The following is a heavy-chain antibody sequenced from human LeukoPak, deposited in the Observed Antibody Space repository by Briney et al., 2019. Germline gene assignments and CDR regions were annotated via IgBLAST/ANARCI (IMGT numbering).Heavy chain of an antibody. CDR1: SGSISSYY. Sequence: SETLALTCTVSSGSISSYYWSWIRQPAGKGLEWIGRIYTSGTTNYNPSLKSQVTISLDTSKNQFSLKLSSVTAADTAVYYCARSFLEWNNWFDPWGQGTLVTVSS. D-gene: IGHD3-3*01. V-gene: IGHV4-4*07. J-gene: IGHJ5*02. CDR2: IYTSGTT. CDR3: ARSFLEWNNWFDP.